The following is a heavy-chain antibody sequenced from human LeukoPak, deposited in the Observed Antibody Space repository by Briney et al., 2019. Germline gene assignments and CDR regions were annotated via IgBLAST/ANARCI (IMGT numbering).Heavy chain of an antibody. D-gene: IGHD5-18*01. V-gene: IGHV3-30*18. CDR3: AKDRYSYAFEYSDS. Sequence: GGSLRLSCAASGFTFSSYGMHWVRQAPGKGLDWVAVISNDGSKKYYADSVKGRFTISRDNSKNTLSLQVSSLRTEDAAVYYCAKDRYSYAFEYSDSWGQGTLVTVSS. CDR2: ISNDGSKK. CDR1: GFTFSSYG. J-gene: IGHJ4*02.